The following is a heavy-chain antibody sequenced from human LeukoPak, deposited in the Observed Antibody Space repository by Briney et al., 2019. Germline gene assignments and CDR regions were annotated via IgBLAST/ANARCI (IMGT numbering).Heavy chain of an antibody. D-gene: IGHD1-26*01. Sequence: GRSLRLSCAASGFIVSNSYMSWVRQAPGKGLECVSVIYTGGGTFYTDSVKGRFTISRDNSKNMIYLQMNSLRAEDTAVYYCAKDSAWELLGHWGQGTLVTVSS. V-gene: IGHV3-53*01. CDR3: AKDSAWELLGH. CDR1: GFIVSNSY. CDR2: IYTGGGT. J-gene: IGHJ5*02.